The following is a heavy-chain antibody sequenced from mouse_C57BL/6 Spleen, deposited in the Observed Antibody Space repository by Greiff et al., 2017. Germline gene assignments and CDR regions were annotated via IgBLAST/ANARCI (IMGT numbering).Heavy chain of an antibody. Sequence: EVKVEESGEGLVKPGGSLKLSCAASGFTFSSYAMSWVRQTPEKRLEWVAYISSGGDYIYYADTVKGRFTISRDNARNTLYLQMSSLKSEDTAMYYCTRVETGRGFAYWGQGTLVTVSA. CDR1: GFTFSSYA. CDR2: ISSGGDYI. D-gene: IGHD4-1*01. CDR3: TRVETGRGFAY. V-gene: IGHV5-9-1*02. J-gene: IGHJ3*01.